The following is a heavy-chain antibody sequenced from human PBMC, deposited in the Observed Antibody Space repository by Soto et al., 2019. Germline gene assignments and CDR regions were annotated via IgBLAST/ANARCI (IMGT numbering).Heavy chain of an antibody. CDR1: GFTFSHYA. CDR2: VSYDGTKQ. D-gene: IGHD3-22*01. CDR3: ARDRVYYDDSSGYYNFDF. J-gene: IGHJ4*02. Sequence: QVQLVESGGGVVQPGRSLRVSCAASGFTFSHYAMHWVRQAPDKGLEWVAVVSYDGTKQFYADSVKGRFTISRDSSKSTLYLQMNNLRDEDTAVYYCARDRVYYDDSSGYYNFDFWGQGTVVTVSS. V-gene: IGHV3-30*04.